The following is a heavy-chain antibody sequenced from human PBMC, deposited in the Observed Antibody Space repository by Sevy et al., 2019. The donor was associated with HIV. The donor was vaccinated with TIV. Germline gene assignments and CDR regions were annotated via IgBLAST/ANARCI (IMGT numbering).Heavy chain of an antibody. V-gene: IGHV4-34*01. Sequence: SETLSLTCAVYGGSFSGYSWSWIRQSPEKGLEWIGEITHSGNTIYISSFKSRVTILKAKSKNQFSLKLSSVTAADTAVYYCARGNNVFGTFDIWGRGTGVTVSS. J-gene: IGHJ3*02. CDR2: ITHSGNT. CDR1: GGSFSGYS. D-gene: IGHD2-8*01. CDR3: ARGNNVFGTFDI.